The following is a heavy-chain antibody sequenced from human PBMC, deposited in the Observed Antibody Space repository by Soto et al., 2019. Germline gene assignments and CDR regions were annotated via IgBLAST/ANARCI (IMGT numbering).Heavy chain of an antibody. CDR1: GFSLSTSGVG. CDR2: IYWDDDK. CDR3: AHILSYRSASYFDY. Sequence: QITLKESGPTLVKPTQTLTLTCTFSGFSLSTSGVGVGWIRQPPGKALEWLGIIYWDDDKRYSPSLKSRLTITKDTSKNQVVRTMTNMDPVDTATYYFAHILSYRSASYFDYWGQGTLVTFSS. D-gene: IGHD3-10*01. J-gene: IGHJ4*02. V-gene: IGHV2-5*02.